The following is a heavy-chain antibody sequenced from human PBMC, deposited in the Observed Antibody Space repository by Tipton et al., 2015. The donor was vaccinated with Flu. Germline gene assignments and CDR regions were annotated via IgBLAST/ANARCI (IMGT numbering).Heavy chain of an antibody. J-gene: IGHJ6*03. V-gene: IGHV4-59*01. Sequence: TLSLTCTVSGGSISSYYWSWIRQPPGKGLEWIGYIYYSGSTNYNPSLKSRVTISVDTPKNQFSLKLSSVTAADTAVYYCARTSSHYYYYMDVWGKGTTVTVSS. CDR3: ARTSSHYYYYMDV. CDR2: IYYSGST. CDR1: GGSISSYY. D-gene: IGHD6-13*01.